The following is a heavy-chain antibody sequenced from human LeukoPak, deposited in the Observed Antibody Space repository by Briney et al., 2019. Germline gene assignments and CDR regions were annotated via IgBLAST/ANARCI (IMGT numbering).Heavy chain of an antibody. D-gene: IGHD5-18*01. CDR2: IESGGRT. CDR1: GFTVSSTY. Sequence: GGSLRLSCAASGFTVSSTYMSWVRQAPGKGLEWVSVIESGGRTYYADSVKGRFTISRDSSKNTLYLQMNSLRAEDTAFYFCARENGHIYGYAFLDQWGQGTLVTVSS. J-gene: IGHJ4*02. V-gene: IGHV3-53*01. CDR3: ARENGHIYGYAFLDQ.